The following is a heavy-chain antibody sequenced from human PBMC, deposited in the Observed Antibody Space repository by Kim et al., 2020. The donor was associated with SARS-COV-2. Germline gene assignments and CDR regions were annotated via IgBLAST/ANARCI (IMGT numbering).Heavy chain of an antibody. CDR1: GFTFSNAW. CDR2: IKSKTDGGTT. J-gene: IGHJ6*02. V-gene: IGHV3-15*01. CDR3: TTGDDYVWGGYRSPHCYYYYGMDV. Sequence: GGSLRLSCAASGFTFSNAWMSWVRQAPGKGLEWVGRIKSKTDGGTTDYAAPVKGRFTIPRDDSKNTLYLQMNSLKTEDTAVYYCTTGDDYVWGGYRSPHCYYYYGMDVWGQGTTVTVSS. D-gene: IGHD3-16*02.